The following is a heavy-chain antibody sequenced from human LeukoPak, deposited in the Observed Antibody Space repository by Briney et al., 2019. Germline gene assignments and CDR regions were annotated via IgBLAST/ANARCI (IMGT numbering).Heavy chain of an antibody. D-gene: IGHD4-17*01. CDR3: ARDEAYASDY. CDR1: GFTFSRYW. J-gene: IGHJ4*02. Sequence: GGSLRLSCAPSGFTFSRYWMSWVRQAPGRGLEWVANIKEDGSEKYYVDSVKGRFTISRDNAKNSLYLQMNSLRVEDTAVYYCARDEAYASDYWGQGTLVTVSS. V-gene: IGHV3-7*01. CDR2: IKEDGSEK.